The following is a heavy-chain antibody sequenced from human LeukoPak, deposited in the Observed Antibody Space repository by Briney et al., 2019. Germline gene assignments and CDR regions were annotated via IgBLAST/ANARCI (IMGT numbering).Heavy chain of an antibody. V-gene: IGHV4-34*01. J-gene: IGHJ4*02. D-gene: IGHD3-3*01. CDR2: INHSGST. Sequence: SETLSLTCAVYGGSFSGYYWSWIRQPPGKGLEWIGEINHSGSTNYNPSLKSRVTISVNTSKNQFSLKLSSVTAADTAVYYCARGRRFSDYWGQGTLVTVSS. CDR1: GGSFSGYY. CDR3: ARGRRFSDY.